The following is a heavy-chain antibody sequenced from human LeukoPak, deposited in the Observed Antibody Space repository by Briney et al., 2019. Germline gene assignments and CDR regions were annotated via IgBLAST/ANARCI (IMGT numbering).Heavy chain of an antibody. V-gene: IGHV3-48*01. CDR3: AKGVGYNWFDP. CDR2: ISSSSSTI. CDR1: GFTVSSNY. Sequence: GGSLRLSCAASGFTVSSNYMSWVRQAPGKGLEWVSYISSSSSTIYYADSVKGRFTISRDNAKNSLYLQMNSLRAEDTAVYYCAKGVGYNWFDPWGQGTLVTVSS. D-gene: IGHD3-3*01. J-gene: IGHJ5*02.